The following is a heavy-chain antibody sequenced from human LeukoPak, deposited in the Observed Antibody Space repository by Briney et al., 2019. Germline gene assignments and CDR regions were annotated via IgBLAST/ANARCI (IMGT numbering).Heavy chain of an antibody. V-gene: IGHV4-59*11. J-gene: IGHJ5*02. D-gene: IGHD6-13*01. CDR1: AGSISIHY. CDR3: ARLIAAAWDWFDP. Sequence: SVTVSLTCTVSAGSISIHYWSWKRHPPGKGREWIGYIYYSGSTNYHTFLKSRVTISVDTPKNQFSLKLSSVTAGDTPVYYCARLIAAAWDWFDPWGQGTLVTVSS. CDR2: IYYSGST.